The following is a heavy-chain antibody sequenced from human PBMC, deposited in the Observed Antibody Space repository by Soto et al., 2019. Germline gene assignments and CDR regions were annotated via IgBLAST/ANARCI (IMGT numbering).Heavy chain of an antibody. CDR3: ARDLPVGYSNPSPFDY. CDR1: GYTFTSYG. CDR2: ISAYNGNT. Sequence: ASVKVSCKASGYTFTSYGISWVRQAPGQGLEWMGWISAYNGNTNYAQKLQGRVTMTTDTSTSTAYMELRSLRSDDTAVYYCARDLPVGYSNPSPFDYWGQGTLVTVSS. J-gene: IGHJ4*02. D-gene: IGHD2-8*01. V-gene: IGHV1-18*01.